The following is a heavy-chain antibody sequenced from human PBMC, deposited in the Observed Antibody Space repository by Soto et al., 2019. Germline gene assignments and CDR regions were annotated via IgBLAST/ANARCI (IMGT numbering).Heavy chain of an antibody. V-gene: IGHV3-73*01. CDR3: IIAVAGFDYFDY. CDR2: IRSKANSYAT. Sequence: PGGSLRLSCAASGFTFSGSAMHWVRQASGKGLEWVGRIRSKANSYATAYAASVKGRFTISRDDSKNTAYLQMNSLKTEDTAVYYCIIAVAGFDYFDYWGQGTLVTVSS. CDR1: GFTFSGSA. D-gene: IGHD6-19*01. J-gene: IGHJ4*02.